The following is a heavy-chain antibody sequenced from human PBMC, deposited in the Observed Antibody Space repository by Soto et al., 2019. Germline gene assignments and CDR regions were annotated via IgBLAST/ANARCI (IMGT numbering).Heavy chain of an antibody. CDR3: TRVGGYYGDYPNFDY. D-gene: IGHD4-17*01. V-gene: IGHV4-59*01. Sequence: PSETRSLTWTVYGDSMRRFYWSWIRQPPGKGLEWIGNIYYSGSTNYNPSRKSRVTMSVDMSRNQVSLKLSSVTAADTAVYYCTRVGGYYGDYPNFDYWGQGALVTVSS. CDR2: IYYSGST. J-gene: IGHJ4*02. CDR1: GDSMRRFY.